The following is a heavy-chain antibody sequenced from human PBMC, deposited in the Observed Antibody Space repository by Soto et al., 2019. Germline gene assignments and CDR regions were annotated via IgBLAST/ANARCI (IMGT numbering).Heavy chain of an antibody. CDR3: ARARNSGYYYGMDV. V-gene: IGHV4-31*03. J-gene: IGHJ6*02. D-gene: IGHD3-10*01. Sequence: PSETLSLTCTVSGGSISSGGYYWSWIRQHPGKGLEWIGYIYYSGSTYYNPSLKSRVTISVDTSKNQFSLKLSSVTAADTAVYYWARARNSGYYYGMDVWGQGTTVTVSS. CDR1: GGSISSGGYY. CDR2: IYYSGST.